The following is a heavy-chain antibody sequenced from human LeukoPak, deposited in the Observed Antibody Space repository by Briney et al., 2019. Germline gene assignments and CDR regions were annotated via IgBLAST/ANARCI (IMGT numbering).Heavy chain of an antibody. D-gene: IGHD5-18*01. Sequence: GGSLRLSCAASGLTFSSDEMNWVRQAPGKGLEWVSYISSSGSIIYYADSVKGRFTIPRDNAKNSLYLQMNSLRAEDTAVYYCARGYSYGSHFDYWGQGTLVTVSS. J-gene: IGHJ4*02. CDR1: GLTFSSDE. CDR2: ISSSGSII. CDR3: ARGYSYGSHFDY. V-gene: IGHV3-48*03.